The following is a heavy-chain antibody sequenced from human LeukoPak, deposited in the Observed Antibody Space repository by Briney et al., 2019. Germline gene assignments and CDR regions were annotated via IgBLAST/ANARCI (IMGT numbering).Heavy chain of an antibody. CDR3: ARVNLLRYFDWLRASSSARYYFDY. CDR2: IYYSGST. Sequence: SETLSLTCTVSGDSISSHYWSWIRQPPGKGLERSGYIYYSGSTNYNPSLKSRVTISVDTSKNQFSLKLSSVAAADTAVYYCARVNLLRYFDWLRASSSARYYFDYWGQGTLVTVSS. D-gene: IGHD3-9*01. CDR1: GDSISSHY. V-gene: IGHV4-59*11. J-gene: IGHJ4*02.